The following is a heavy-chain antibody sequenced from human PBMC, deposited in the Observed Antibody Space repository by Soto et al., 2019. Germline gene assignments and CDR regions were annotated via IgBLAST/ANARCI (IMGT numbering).Heavy chain of an antibody. CDR1: GFTFSNAW. D-gene: IGHD3-9*01. J-gene: IGHJ4*02. V-gene: IGHV3-15*01. Sequence: GWSLRLSCAASGFTFSNAWMSLVRQAPGKGLEWVGRIKSKTDGGTTDYAAPVKGRFTISRDDSKNTLYLQMNSLKTEDTAVYYCTTEGYYDILTGYSFWGQGTLVTVSS. CDR2: IKSKTDGGTT. CDR3: TTEGYYDILTGYSF.